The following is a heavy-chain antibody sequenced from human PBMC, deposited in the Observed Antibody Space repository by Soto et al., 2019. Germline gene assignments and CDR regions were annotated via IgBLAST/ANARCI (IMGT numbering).Heavy chain of an antibody. V-gene: IGHV3-30*18. Sequence: GGSLRLSCAASGFPFSSYGMHWVRRAPGKGLEWVAVISYDGSNKYYADSVKGRFTISRDNSKNTLYLQMNSLRAEDTAVYYCAKDGGLGYCTNGVCYQTFDPWGQGTLVTVSS. J-gene: IGHJ5*02. CDR3: AKDGGLGYCTNGVCYQTFDP. CDR1: GFPFSSYG. D-gene: IGHD2-8*01. CDR2: ISYDGSNK.